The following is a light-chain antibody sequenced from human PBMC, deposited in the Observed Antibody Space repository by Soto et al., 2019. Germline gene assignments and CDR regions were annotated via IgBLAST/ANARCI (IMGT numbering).Light chain of an antibody. CDR1: QSLVYSDGNTY. CDR3: MQGTHWRT. Sequence: DVVMTQSPLSLPVTLGQPASISCRSSQSLVYSDGNTYLSWFQQRPGQSPRHLIYKVSNRDSGVPDRFSGSGSGTDFTLKISRVESEDVGVYYCMQGTHWRTFGQGTKLEIK. CDR2: KVS. J-gene: IGKJ2*01. V-gene: IGKV2-30*01.